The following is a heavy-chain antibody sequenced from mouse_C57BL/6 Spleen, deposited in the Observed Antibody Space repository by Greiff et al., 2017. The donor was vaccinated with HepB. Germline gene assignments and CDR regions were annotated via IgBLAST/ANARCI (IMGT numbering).Heavy chain of an antibody. CDR3: ARGDYYGKGRYFDV. V-gene: IGHV3-6*01. CDR2: ISYDGSN. D-gene: IGHD1-1*01. Sequence: DVKLQESGPGLVKPSQSLSLTCSVSGYSITSGYYWNWIRQFPGNKLEWMGYISYDGSNNYNPSFKNRISITRDTSKNQFFLKLNSVTTEDTATYYCARGDYYGKGRYFDVWGTGTTVTVSS. CDR1: GYSITSGYY. J-gene: IGHJ1*03.